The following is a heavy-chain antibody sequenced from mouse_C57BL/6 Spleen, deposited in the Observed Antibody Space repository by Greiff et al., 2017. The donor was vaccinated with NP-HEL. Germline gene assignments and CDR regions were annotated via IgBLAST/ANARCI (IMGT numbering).Heavy chain of an antibody. D-gene: IGHD2-5*01. J-gene: IGHJ1*03. V-gene: IGHV1-15*01. CDR1: GYTFTDYE. CDR2: IDPETGGP. Sequence: VQLQQSGAELVRPGASVTLSCKASGYTFTDYEMHWVKQTPVHGLEWIGAIDPETGGPAYNQKFKGKAILTADKSSSTAYMALRSLTSEDSAVYYCTKGAYYSNYYWYFEGRGTGATVTVS. CDR3: TKGAYYSNYYWYFEG.